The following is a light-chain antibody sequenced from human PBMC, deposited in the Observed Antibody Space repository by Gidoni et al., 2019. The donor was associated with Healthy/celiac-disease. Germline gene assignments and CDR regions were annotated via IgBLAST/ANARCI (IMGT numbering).Light chain of an antibody. V-gene: IGLV1-40*01. J-gene: IGLJ3*02. CDR1: SSNIGAGYD. CDR2: GNS. Sequence: QSVLTQPPSVSGAPGQRGTISCTGSSSNIGAGYDVHWYQQLPGTAPKLLIYGNSNRPSGVPDRFSGSKSGTSASLAITGLQAEDEADYYCQSYDSSLSAGGVFGGGTKLTVL. CDR3: QSYDSSLSAGGV.